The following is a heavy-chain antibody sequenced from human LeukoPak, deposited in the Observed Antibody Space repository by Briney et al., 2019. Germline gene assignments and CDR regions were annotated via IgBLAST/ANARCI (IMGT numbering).Heavy chain of an antibody. J-gene: IGHJ5*02. D-gene: IGHD1-26*01. V-gene: IGHV4-30-2*01. CDR2: IYHSGST. Sequence: SETLSLTCAVSGGSISSGGYSWSWIRQPPGKGLEWIGYIYHSGSTYYNPSLKSRVTISVDTSKNQFSLKLSSVTAADTAVYYCARGPLGAPAGNWFDPWGQGTLVTVSS. CDR1: GGSISSGGYS. CDR3: ARGPLGAPAGNWFDP.